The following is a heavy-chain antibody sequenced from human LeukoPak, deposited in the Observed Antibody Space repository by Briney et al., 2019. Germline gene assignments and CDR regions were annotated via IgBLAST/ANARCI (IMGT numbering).Heavy chain of an antibody. CDR3: ARALKGVPYYYYYGMDV. Sequence: ASVKVSCTASGGTFSSYAISWVRQAPGQGLEWMGGIIPIFGTANYAQKFQGRVTITADESTSTAYMELSSLRSEDTAVYYCARALKGVPYYYYYGMDVWGQGTTVTVSS. CDR2: IIPIFGTA. CDR1: GGTFSSYA. J-gene: IGHJ6*02. D-gene: IGHD2-8*01. V-gene: IGHV1-69*13.